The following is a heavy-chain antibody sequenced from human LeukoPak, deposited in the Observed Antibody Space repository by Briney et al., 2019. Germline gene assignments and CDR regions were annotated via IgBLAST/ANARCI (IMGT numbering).Heavy chain of an antibody. CDR2: IYHSGST. CDR3: ARDRVSSWAPGHYYFDY. CDR1: GGSISSSSYY. D-gene: IGHD6-13*01. Sequence: PSETLSLTCTVSGGSISSSSYYWGWIRQPPGKGLEWIRSIYHSGSTYHNPSLKSRVPISVDTSKNQFSLKVSSVTAADTAVYYCARDRVSSWAPGHYYFDYWGQGTLVTVSS. J-gene: IGHJ4*02. V-gene: IGHV4-39*07.